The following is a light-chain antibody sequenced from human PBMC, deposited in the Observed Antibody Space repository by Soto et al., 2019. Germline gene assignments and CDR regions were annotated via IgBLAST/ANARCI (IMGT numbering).Light chain of an antibody. V-gene: IGKV3-11*01. CDR1: QRVSSY. Sequence: EIVLTQSPATLSLSPGERATLSCRASQRVSSYLAWYQQKPGQAPRLLIYDASNRATGIPARFSGSGSGTDFTLTISSLEPEDVAVYYCQQRSNWPPNFGGGTKVEIK. CDR3: QQRSNWPPN. CDR2: DAS. J-gene: IGKJ4*01.